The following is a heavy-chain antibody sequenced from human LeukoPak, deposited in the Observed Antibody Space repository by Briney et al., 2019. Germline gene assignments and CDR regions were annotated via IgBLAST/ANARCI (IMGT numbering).Heavy chain of an antibody. D-gene: IGHD5-12*01. CDR1: GFTFNTYT. J-gene: IGHJ4*02. V-gene: IGHV3-23*01. Sequence: PGGSLRLSCAASGFTFNTYTMNWVRQAPGKGLEWVSYISGSSGIIDYADSVKGRFTISRDNSKNTLYLQMNSLRAEDTAVYYCAKDLGYSGYDYVGYFDYWGQGTLVTVSS. CDR3: AKDLGYSGYDYVGYFDY. CDR2: ISGSSGII.